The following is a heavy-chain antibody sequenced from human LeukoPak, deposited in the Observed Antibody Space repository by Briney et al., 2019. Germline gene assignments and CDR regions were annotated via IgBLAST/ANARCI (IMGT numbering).Heavy chain of an antibody. V-gene: IGHV1-69*04. CDR3: ARATDNRNFDY. D-gene: IGHD1-14*01. J-gene: IGHJ4*02. CDR1: GGTFSSYA. CDR2: IIPILGIA. Sequence: ASVKVSCKASGGTFSSYAISWVRQAPGQGLEWMGRIIPILGIANYAQKFQGRVTITADKSTSTAYMELSSLRSEDTAVYYCARATDNRNFDYWGQGTLVTVSS.